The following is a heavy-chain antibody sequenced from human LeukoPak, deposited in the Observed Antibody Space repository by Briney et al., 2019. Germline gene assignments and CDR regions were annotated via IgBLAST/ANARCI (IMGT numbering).Heavy chain of an antibody. J-gene: IGHJ5*02. CDR2: IHPDGSIT. CDR1: GFTISNYW. Sequence: GGSLRLSCVGSGFTISNYWMHGVRQAPGTGLVWVSRIHPDGSITTYADSVKGRFTISRDNAKNTLYLQMNSLRAEDTAVYYCAPQQTYSPYNWFDPRGQGTLVTVSS. D-gene: IGHD5-12*01. V-gene: IGHV3-74*03. CDR3: APQQTYSPYNWFDP.